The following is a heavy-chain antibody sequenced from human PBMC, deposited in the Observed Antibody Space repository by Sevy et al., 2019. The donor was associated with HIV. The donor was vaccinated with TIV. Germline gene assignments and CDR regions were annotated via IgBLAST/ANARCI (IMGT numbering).Heavy chain of an antibody. CDR2: ISSSSSYI. D-gene: IGHD6-19*01. CDR1: GFTFSSYS. CDR3: ARAKARYSSGWYDWFDP. Sequence: GGSLRLSCAASGFTFSSYSMNWVRQAPGKGLEWVSSISSSSSYIYYAHSVKGRFTISRDNAKNSLYLQMNSLRAEDAAVYYCARAKARYSSGWYDWFDPWGQGTLVTVSS. V-gene: IGHV3-21*01. J-gene: IGHJ5*02.